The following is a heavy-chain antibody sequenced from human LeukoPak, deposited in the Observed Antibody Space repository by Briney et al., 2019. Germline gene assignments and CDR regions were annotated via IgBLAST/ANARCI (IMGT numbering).Heavy chain of an antibody. D-gene: IGHD5-18*01. V-gene: IGHV4-39*01. CDR3: ASQDTTMVSFDY. J-gene: IGHJ4*02. Sequence: PSETLSLTCTVSGDSISTDSYFWGWIRQPPGQGLQWIGSIFYSGRTYYNPSLQTRLTISVDTSKNQLSLKLGSVTAADTAVYYCASQDTTMVSFDYWGQGTLVTVSS. CDR1: GDSISTDSYF. CDR2: IFYSGRT.